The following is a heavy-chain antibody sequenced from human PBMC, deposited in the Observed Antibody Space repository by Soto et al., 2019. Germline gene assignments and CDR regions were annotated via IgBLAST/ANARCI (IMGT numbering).Heavy chain of an antibody. D-gene: IGHD3-3*01. CDR3: ARLEGRTYYDFWSGSHFDD. J-gene: IGHJ4*02. CDR1: GYTFSSYG. V-gene: IGHV1-18*01. Sequence: ASVKVSCKVSGYTFSSYGISWVRQAPGQGLEWMGWISANNGNTNYAQRLQGRVTMTTDTSTSTAYMELRSLRSDDTAVYYCARLEGRTYYDFWSGSHFDDWGQGSLVTVSS. CDR2: ISANNGNT.